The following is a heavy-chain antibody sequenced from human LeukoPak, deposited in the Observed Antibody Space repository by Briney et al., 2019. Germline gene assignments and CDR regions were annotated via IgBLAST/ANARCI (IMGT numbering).Heavy chain of an antibody. CDR2: IYYSGST. Sequence: SETLCLTCTVSGGSISNYYWSWIRQPPGKGLEWIGYIYYSGSTNYNPSLKSRVTISVDTSKNQFSLKVSSVTAADTAVYYCVRESLWFGEDDWFDPWGQGTLVTVSS. D-gene: IGHD3-10*01. V-gene: IGHV4-59*01. CDR1: GGSISNYY. CDR3: VRESLWFGEDDWFDP. J-gene: IGHJ5*02.